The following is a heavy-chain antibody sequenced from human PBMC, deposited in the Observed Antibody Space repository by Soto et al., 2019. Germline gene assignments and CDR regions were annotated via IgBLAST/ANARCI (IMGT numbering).Heavy chain of an antibody. CDR2: IYSGGST. CDR3: ARPHRSDSSASAFDI. CDR1: GFTVSSNY. D-gene: IGHD3-22*01. Sequence: GGSLRLSCAASGFTVSSNYMSWVRQAPGKGLEWVSVIYSGGSTYYADSVKGRFTISRDNSKNTLYLQMNSLRAEDTAVYYCARPHRSDSSASAFDIWGQGTMVTVSS. J-gene: IGHJ3*02. V-gene: IGHV3-53*01.